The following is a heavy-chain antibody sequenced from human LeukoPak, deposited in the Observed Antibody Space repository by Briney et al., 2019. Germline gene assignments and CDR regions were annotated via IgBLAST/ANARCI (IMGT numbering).Heavy chain of an antibody. Sequence: LTGGSLRLSCAASGFTFSSYAMHWVRQAPGKGLEYVSAISSNGGSTYYANSVKGRFTISRDNSKNTLYLQMGSLRAEDMAVYYCARDRGSTEFDYWGQGTLFTVSS. D-gene: IGHD1-26*01. CDR3: ARDRGSTEFDY. CDR1: GFTFSSYA. CDR2: ISSNGGST. J-gene: IGHJ4*02. V-gene: IGHV3-64*01.